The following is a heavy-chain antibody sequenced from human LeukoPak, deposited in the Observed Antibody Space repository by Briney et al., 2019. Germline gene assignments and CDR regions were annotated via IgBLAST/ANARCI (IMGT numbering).Heavy chain of an antibody. D-gene: IGHD6-13*01. J-gene: IGHJ4*02. Sequence: GGSLRLSCAASGFTFSSYWMSWVRQVSGKGLEWVANIKPDGSEEYYVDSMKGRFTISRDNAEKSLYLQMNSLRVEDTAVYYCTLVTRATAAVDYWGQGTLVTVSS. CDR2: IKPDGSEE. CDR3: TLVTRATAAVDY. CDR1: GFTFSSYW. V-gene: IGHV3-7*01.